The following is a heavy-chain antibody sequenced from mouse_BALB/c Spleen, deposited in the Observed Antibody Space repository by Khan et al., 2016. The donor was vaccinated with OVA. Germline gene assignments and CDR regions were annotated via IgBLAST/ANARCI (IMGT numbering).Heavy chain of an antibody. D-gene: IGHD1-1*01. CDR1: GFSLTSYG. CDR2: IWAGGST. CDR3: ARDLGRSHWYFDV. J-gene: IGHJ1*01. V-gene: IGHV2-9*02. Sequence: QVQLKESGPGLVAPSQSLSITCTVSGFSLTSYGVHWVRQPPGKGLEWLGVIWAGGSTNYNSALRSRLSINQANSKSQVFLKMNNLQTDDTAMYCCARDLGRSHWYFDVWGAGTTVTVSS.